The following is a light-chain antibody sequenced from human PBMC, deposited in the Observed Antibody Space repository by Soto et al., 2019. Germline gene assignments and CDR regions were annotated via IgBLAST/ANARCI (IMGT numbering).Light chain of an antibody. CDR2: SAS. CDR3: QKYNSALT. CDR1: QDISNY. J-gene: IGKJ5*01. V-gene: IGKV1-27*01. Sequence: DIQMTQYPSSLSASVGDRITITCRASQDISNYLAWYQQKPGKVPKLLIYSASTLQSGVQSRFSGSGSGTDFTLTISSLQPEDVATYFCQKYNSALTFGQGTRLEIK.